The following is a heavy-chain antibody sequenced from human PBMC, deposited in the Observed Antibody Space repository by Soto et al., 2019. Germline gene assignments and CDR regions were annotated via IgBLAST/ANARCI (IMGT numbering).Heavy chain of an antibody. CDR1: GFTFSSYA. D-gene: IGHD3-16*01. Sequence: LRLSCAASGFTFSSYAMSWVRQAPGKGLEWVSAISGSGGSTYYADSVKGRFTISRDNSKNTLYLQMNSLRAEDTAVYYCAKTPMITFGGVTAHFDYWGQGTLVTVSS. V-gene: IGHV3-23*01. CDR2: ISGSGGST. CDR3: AKTPMITFGGVTAHFDY. J-gene: IGHJ4*02.